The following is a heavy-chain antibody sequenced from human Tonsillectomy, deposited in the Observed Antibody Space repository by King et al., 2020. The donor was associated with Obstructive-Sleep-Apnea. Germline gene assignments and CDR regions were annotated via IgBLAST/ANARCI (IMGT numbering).Heavy chain of an antibody. CDR2: INSFNGNT. D-gene: IGHD2-8*02. V-gene: IGHV1-18*04. Sequence: QLVQSGGELKKSGASVKVSCKASGYIFTHYDVSWVRQAPGQGLQWVGWINSFNGNTKIPREFQDRLTMTTAASTTTVYMELRSLTSDDTAMYYCARSGGLDSTVPPTCAIWGQGTMVTVSS. J-gene: IGHJ3*02. CDR3: ARSGGLDSTVPPTCAI. CDR1: GYIFTHYD.